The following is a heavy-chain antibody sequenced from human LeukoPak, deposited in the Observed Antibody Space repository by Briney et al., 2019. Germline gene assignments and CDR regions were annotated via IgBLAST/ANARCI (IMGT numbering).Heavy chain of an antibody. D-gene: IGHD7-27*01. CDR1: GGSISSSY. CDR2: IYYSVST. J-gene: IGHJ3*02. CDR3: ASTLGPNDGFDI. V-gene: IGHV4-59*08. Sequence: SETLSLTCTVSGGSISSSYWSWIRQPPEKGLEWIGYIYYSVSTNYNPSLKSRVTISVDTSKNQFSLKLSPVTAADTAVYYCASTLGPNDGFDIWGQGTMVTVSS.